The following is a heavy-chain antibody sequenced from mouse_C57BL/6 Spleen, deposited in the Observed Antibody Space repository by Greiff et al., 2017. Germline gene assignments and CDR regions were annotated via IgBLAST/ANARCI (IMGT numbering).Heavy chain of an antibody. J-gene: IGHJ3*01. D-gene: IGHD2-1*01. Sequence: QVQLQQSGTELVKPGASVKLSCKASGYTFTSYWMHWVKQRPGQGLEWIGNINPSNGGTNYNGKFKGKATLTADKSSSTAYMHISSLTSEDSAVYFCAPYGNYDPWFAYWGQGTLVTVSA. CDR1: GYTFTSYW. CDR2: INPSNGGT. V-gene: IGHV1-53*01. CDR3: APYGNYDPWFAY.